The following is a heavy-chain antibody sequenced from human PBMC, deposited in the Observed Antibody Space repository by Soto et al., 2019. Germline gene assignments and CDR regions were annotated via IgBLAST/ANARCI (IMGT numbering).Heavy chain of an antibody. CDR2: ISAYSGNT. V-gene: IGHV1-18*04. D-gene: IGHD3-3*01. CDR3: ARSATTFGVVTKIDF. CDR1: GDSFTDYG. Sequence: GPGVKKPGASVRVSCRASGDSFTDYGVRWVRQAPGQGLEWMGWISAYSGNTHYAQKFQDRVTMTTDASTTTAYMELRSLTSDDTAVYYCARSATTFGVVTKIDFWGQGALVTVSS. J-gene: IGHJ4*02.